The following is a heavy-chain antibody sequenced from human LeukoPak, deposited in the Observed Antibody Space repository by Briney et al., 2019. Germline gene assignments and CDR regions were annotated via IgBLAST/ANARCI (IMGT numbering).Heavy chain of an antibody. V-gene: IGHV1-2*02. Sequence: ASVKVSCKASGYTFTGYYMHWERQAPGQGLEWMGWINPNSGGTNYAQKFQGRVTMTRDTSISTAYMELSRLRSDDTAVYYCATTPDFWSGYYKGGFDYWGQGTLVTVSS. D-gene: IGHD3-3*01. J-gene: IGHJ4*02. CDR2: INPNSGGT. CDR1: GYTFTGYY. CDR3: ATTPDFWSGYYKGGFDY.